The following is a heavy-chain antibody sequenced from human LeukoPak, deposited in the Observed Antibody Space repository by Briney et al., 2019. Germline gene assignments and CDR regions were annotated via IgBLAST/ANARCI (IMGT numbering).Heavy chain of an antibody. D-gene: IGHD1-26*01. V-gene: IGHV4-28*05. CDR1: GDSITRSDW. CDR2: IYYSGRV. Sequence: SETLSLTCAVSGDSITRSDWWVWIRQPPGKGLEWLGNIYYSGRVYHTPSLQTRVTRSVDSSKNQFSLRLGSVTAVDTAVYFCAKTRSGTYYGDSFDIWGQGILVTVSS. CDR3: AKTRSGTYYGDSFDI. J-gene: IGHJ3*02.